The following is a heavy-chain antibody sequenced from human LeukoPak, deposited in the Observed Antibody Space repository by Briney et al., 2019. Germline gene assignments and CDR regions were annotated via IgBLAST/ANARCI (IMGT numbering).Heavy chain of an antibody. J-gene: IGHJ4*02. D-gene: IGHD2-21*02. CDR3: AREGSYCVGGDCYSFDF. V-gene: IGHV1-2*02. Sequence: GASVKVSCKASGYRFISNYIQWVRQAPGLGPEWIGWMHPGNGNTRYAEKFQGRVTMTRDTSINTAYMDLSSLRSDDTAAYYCAREGSYCVGGDCYSFDFWGQGTLITVSS. CDR1: GYRFISNY. CDR2: MHPGNGNT.